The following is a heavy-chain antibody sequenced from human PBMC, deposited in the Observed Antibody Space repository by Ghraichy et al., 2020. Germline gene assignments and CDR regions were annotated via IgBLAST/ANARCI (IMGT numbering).Heavy chain of an antibody. V-gene: IGHV3-53*01. CDR1: GFTVSSNY. CDR3: ARDREGAMDYNYYYYGMDI. CDR2: IYSGGST. D-gene: IGHD1-26*01. J-gene: IGHJ6*02. Sequence: GGSLRLSCAASGFTVSSNYMSWVRQAPGKGLEWVSVIYSGGSTYYADSVKGRFTISRDNSKNTLYLQMNSLRAEDTAVYYCARDREGAMDYNYYYYGMDIWGQGTTVTVSS.